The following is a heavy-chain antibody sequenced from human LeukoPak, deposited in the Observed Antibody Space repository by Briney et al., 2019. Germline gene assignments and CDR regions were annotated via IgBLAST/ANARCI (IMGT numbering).Heavy chain of an antibody. D-gene: IGHD3-3*01. V-gene: IGHV3-23*01. Sequence: PGGSLRLSCAASGFTFSSYAMSWVRQAPGKGLEWVSAISGSGGSTYYADSVKGRFTISRDNSKNTLYLQMNSLRAEDTAVYYCAKDSPQLGIFGVVRFPTTFDYWGQGTLVTVSS. CDR3: AKDSPQLGIFGVVRFPTTFDY. J-gene: IGHJ4*02. CDR2: ISGSGGST. CDR1: GFTFSSYA.